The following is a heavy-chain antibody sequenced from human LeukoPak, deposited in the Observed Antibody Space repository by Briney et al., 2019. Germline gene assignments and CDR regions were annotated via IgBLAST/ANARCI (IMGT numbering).Heavy chain of an antibody. Sequence: SETLSLTCAVYGGSFSGYYWSWIRQPPGKGLEWIGEINHSGSTNYNPSLKSRVTISVDTSKNQFSLKLSSVTAADTAVYYCARGLVPHRSGYQDYWGQGTLVTVSS. D-gene: IGHD3-22*01. CDR1: GGSFSGYY. J-gene: IGHJ4*02. CDR2: INHSGST. CDR3: ARGLVPHRSGYQDY. V-gene: IGHV4-34*01.